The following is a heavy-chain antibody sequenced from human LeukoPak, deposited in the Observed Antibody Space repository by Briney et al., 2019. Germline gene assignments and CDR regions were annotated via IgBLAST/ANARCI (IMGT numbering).Heavy chain of an antibody. J-gene: IGHJ4*02. CDR1: GFIFSNYW. D-gene: IGHD5/OR15-5a*01. CDR3: AKGGLRVTDY. CDR2: VNNDGSST. Sequence: GGSLGLSCAASGFIFSNYWMHWVRQAPGKGLVWVSRVNNDGSSTTYADSVKGRFTISRDNAKNTLYLQMNSLRAEDTAVYYCAKGGLRVTDYWGQGTLVTVSS. V-gene: IGHV3-74*03.